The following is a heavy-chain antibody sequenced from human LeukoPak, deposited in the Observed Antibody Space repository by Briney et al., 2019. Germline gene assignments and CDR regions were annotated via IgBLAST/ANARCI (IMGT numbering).Heavy chain of an antibody. CDR2: IYYSGST. CDR3: ARGDGDSSLFDY. V-gene: IGHV4-59*01. CDR1: GGSISSYY. J-gene: IGHJ4*02. D-gene: IGHD3-16*02. Sequence: SETLSLTCTVSGGSISSYYWSWIRQPPGKGLEWIGYIYYSGSTNYNPSLKSRVTISVDTSKNQFSLKLSSVTAADTAVYYCARGDGDSSLFDYWGQGTLVTVSS.